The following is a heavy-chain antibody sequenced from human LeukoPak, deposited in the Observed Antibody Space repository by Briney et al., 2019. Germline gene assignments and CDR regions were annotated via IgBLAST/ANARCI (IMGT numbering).Heavy chain of an antibody. J-gene: IGHJ3*01. Sequence: SETLSLTCAVYGVSFKNHFWTWIRQAPGKGLEWIGEVSHNGSTVYNPSLESRITISVDTSKKQFSLRVNSVTVADAAVYYCARDQSFEMDAFDVWGQGTMVTVSS. V-gene: IGHV4-34*01. CDR3: ARDQSFEMDAFDV. D-gene: IGHD5-24*01. CDR2: VSHNGST. CDR1: GVSFKNHF.